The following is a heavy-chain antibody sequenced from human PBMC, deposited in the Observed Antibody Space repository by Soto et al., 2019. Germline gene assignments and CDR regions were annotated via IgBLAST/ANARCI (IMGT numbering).Heavy chain of an antibody. CDR3: ARGRALYSNYDS. D-gene: IGHD4-4*01. CDR1: GGSISSSSYY. V-gene: IGHV4-39*07. CDR2: IYYSGST. J-gene: IGHJ5*01. Sequence: PSETLSLTCTVSGGSISSSSYYWGWIRQPPGKGLEWIGSIYYSGSTYYNPSLKTRVTISLDTSKSQFSLKLSSMTAADTAVYYCARGRALYSNYDSWGQGTLVTVSS.